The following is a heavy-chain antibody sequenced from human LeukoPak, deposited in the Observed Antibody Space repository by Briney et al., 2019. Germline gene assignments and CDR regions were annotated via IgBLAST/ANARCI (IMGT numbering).Heavy chain of an antibody. Sequence: SETLSLTCAVYGGSFSGYYWSWIRQPPGKGLEWIGEINHSGSTDYNPSLKSQVTISVDTSKNQFSLKLSSVTAADTAVYYCARSRSGDYGTSKDFDYWGQGTLVTVSS. CDR1: GGSFSGYY. V-gene: IGHV4-34*01. D-gene: IGHD4-17*01. CDR2: INHSGST. CDR3: ARSRSGDYGTSKDFDY. J-gene: IGHJ4*02.